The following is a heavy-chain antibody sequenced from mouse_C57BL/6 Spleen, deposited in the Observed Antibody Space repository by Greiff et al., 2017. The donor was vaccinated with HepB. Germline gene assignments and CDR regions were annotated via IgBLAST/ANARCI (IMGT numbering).Heavy chain of an antibody. Sequence: QVQLQQPGAELVKPGASVKLSCKASGYTFTSYWMHWVKQRPGQGLEWIGMIHPNSGSTNYNEKFKSKATLTVDKSSSTAYMQLSSLTSEDSAVYYCARGRDYDDGGDGDYWGQGTSVTVSS. CDR3: ARGRDYDDGGDGDY. CDR2: IHPNSGST. J-gene: IGHJ4*01. D-gene: IGHD2-4*01. V-gene: IGHV1-64*01. CDR1: GYTFTSYW.